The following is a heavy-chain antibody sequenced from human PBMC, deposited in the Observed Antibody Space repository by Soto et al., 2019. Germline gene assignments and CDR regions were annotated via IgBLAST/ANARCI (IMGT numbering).Heavy chain of an antibody. V-gene: IGHV3-30*18. CDR3: AKDDILTGYSPVYYFDY. D-gene: IGHD3-9*01. Sequence: QVQLVESGGGVVQPGRSLRLSCAASGFTFSSYGMHWVRQAPGKGLEWVAVISYDGSNKYYADSVKGRFTISRDNSKNTLYLQMTSLRAEDTAVYYCAKDDILTGYSPVYYFDYWGQGTLVTVSS. J-gene: IGHJ4*02. CDR1: GFTFSSYG. CDR2: ISYDGSNK.